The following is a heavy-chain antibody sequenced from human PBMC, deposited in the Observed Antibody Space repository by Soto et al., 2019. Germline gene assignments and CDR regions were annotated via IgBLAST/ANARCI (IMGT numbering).Heavy chain of an antibody. CDR1: GFSLSTSGVG. Sequence: GSGPTLVNPTQTLTLTCSFSGFSLSTSGVGVGWIRQPPGRALEWLALIYWNDERYTPSLKSRLTITKDTSKNQVVLTMTNMDPVDTATYYCAHTWYRTSSMWFHYWGQGTLVTVSS. V-gene: IGHV2-5*01. CDR2: IYWNDE. J-gene: IGHJ4*02. D-gene: IGHD6-6*01. CDR3: AHTWYRTSSMWFHY.